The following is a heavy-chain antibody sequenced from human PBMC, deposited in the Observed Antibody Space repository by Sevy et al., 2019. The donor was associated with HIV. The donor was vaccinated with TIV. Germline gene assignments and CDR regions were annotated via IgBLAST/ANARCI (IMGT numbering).Heavy chain of an antibody. D-gene: IGHD2-15*01. V-gene: IGHV3-30*01. CDR1: GFSFSYYP. CDR2: ISYDGVNQ. Sequence: GGSLRLSCAASGFSFSYYPMHWVRQAPGKGLEWVALISYDGVNQYYAASVKGRFTVSRDNSKNTLYLQMNSLRAEETGVYYCAGVVGRGEYLIYAYLDHWGQGALVTVSS. J-gene: IGHJ4*02. CDR3: AGVVGRGEYLIYAYLDH.